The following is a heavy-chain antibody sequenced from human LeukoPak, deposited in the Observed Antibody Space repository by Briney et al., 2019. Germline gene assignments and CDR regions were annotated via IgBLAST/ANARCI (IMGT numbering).Heavy chain of an antibody. CDR2: ISGSGGST. CDR3: ASVGGSGSGGSCYPFDY. CDR1: GFTFSSYA. D-gene: IGHD2-15*01. Sequence: PGGSLRLSCAASGFTFSSYAMSWVRQAPGKGLEWVSAISGSGGSTYYADSVKGRFTISRDNSKNTLYLQMNSLRAEDTAVYYCASVGGSGSGGSCYPFDYWGQGTLVTVSS. V-gene: IGHV3-23*01. J-gene: IGHJ4*02.